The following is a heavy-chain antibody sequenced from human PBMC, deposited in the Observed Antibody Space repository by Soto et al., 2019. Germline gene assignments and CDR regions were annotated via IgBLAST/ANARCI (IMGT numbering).Heavy chain of an antibody. Sequence: EVQLLESGGGLVQPGGSLRLSCAASGFTFSSYAMSWVRQAPGKGLEWVSAISGSGGSTYYADSVKGRFTISRDNSKNTLYLQMNSLRAEGTAVSYCAKDLITMVRGVITGFDYWGQGTLVTVSS. CDR2: ISGSGGST. CDR1: GFTFSSYA. V-gene: IGHV3-23*01. D-gene: IGHD3-10*01. CDR3: AKDLITMVRGVITGFDY. J-gene: IGHJ4*02.